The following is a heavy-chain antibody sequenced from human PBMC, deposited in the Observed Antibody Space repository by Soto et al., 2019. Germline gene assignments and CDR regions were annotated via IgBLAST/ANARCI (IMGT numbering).Heavy chain of an antibody. CDR1: GGTFSSYA. CDR2: IIPIFGTA. D-gene: IGHD3-10*01. V-gene: IGHV1-69*12. Sequence: QVQLVQSGAEVKKPGSSVKVSCKASGGTFSSYAISWVRQAPGRGLEWMGGIIPIFGTANYAQKFQGRVTITADESTSTAYMELSSLRSEDTAVYYCARVGVRGDRLRYYYYGMDVWGQGTTVTVSS. J-gene: IGHJ6*02. CDR3: ARVGVRGDRLRYYYYGMDV.